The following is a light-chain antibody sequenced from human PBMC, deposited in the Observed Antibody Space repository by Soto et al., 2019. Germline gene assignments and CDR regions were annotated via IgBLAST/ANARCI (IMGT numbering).Light chain of an antibody. CDR3: QQYNSYSRT. J-gene: IGKJ1*01. CDR1: QDISHY. V-gene: IGKV1-16*01. CDR2: GAS. Sequence: DIQVTQSPSSVSASVGDRVTITCRASQDISHYLAWYQQKPGKAPKLLIYGASSLQSGVPSRFSGSGSGTDFTLTIRSLQPDDFATYYCQQYNSYSRTFGQGTKVDIK.